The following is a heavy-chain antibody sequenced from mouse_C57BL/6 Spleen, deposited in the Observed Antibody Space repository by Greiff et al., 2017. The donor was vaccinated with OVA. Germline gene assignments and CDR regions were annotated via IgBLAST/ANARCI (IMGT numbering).Heavy chain of an antibody. J-gene: IGHJ4*01. V-gene: IGHV1-80*01. CDR3: ARGDSSGYGAMDY. CDR2: IYPGDGDT. CDR1: GYAFSSYW. Sequence: VMLVESGAELVKPGASVKISCKASGYAFSSYWMNWVKQRPGKGLEWIGQIYPGDGDTNYNGKFKGKATLTADKSSSTAYMQLSSLTSEDSAVYFCARGDSSGYGAMDYWGQGTSVTVSS. D-gene: IGHD3-2*02.